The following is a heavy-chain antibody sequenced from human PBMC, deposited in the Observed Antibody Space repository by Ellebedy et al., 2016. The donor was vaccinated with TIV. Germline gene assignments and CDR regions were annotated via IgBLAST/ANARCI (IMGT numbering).Heavy chain of an antibody. Sequence: GESLKISCAVSGFTFSSYWMQWVRPAPGKGLVWVSGINGDGTTKTYADSVKGRFNISRDNAKNTLYLQMNSLRVEDTAVYYCARWYGGTLDYWGQGTLVTVSS. CDR3: ARWYGGTLDY. CDR2: INGDGTTK. J-gene: IGHJ4*02. V-gene: IGHV3-74*03. D-gene: IGHD4-23*01. CDR1: GFTFSSYW.